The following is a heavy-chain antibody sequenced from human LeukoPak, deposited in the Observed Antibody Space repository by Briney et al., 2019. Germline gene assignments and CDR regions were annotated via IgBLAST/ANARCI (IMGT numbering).Heavy chain of an antibody. V-gene: IGHV3-30*18. CDR3: AKDRGWCFEY. J-gene: IGHJ4*02. Sequence: GGSLRLSCAASGCTFSSSDIHWVRQAPGKGLEWVAFISYDGSDKYYAESVKGRFTVSRDNSKHTLYLQMNSLRVEDTAVYYCAKDRGWCFEYWGQGTLVTVSS. CDR2: ISYDGSDK. D-gene: IGHD6-19*01. CDR1: GCTFSSSD.